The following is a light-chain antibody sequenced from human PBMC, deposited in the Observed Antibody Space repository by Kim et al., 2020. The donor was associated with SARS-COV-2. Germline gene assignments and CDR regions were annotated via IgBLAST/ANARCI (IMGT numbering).Light chain of an antibody. V-gene: IGLV2-11*01. CDR3: CSYAGSYTWV. CDR2: DVS. CDR1: SSDVGGYNY. J-gene: IGLJ3*02. Sequence: QSALTQPRSVSGSPGQSVTISCTGSSSDVGGYNYVSWYQQHPGKAPKVMIYDVSNRPSGVPDRFSGSKSGSTASLTISGLQAEDEADYYCCSYAGSYTWVFGGGTQLTVL.